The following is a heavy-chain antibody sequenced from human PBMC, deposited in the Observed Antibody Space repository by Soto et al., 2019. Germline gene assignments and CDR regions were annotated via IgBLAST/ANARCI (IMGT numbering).Heavy chain of an antibody. CDR1: GFTFGDYY. V-gene: IGHV3-11*01. J-gene: IGHJ4*02. Sequence: GGSLRLSCAASGFTFGDYYMSWIRQAPGKGLEWVSYISSSGSTIYYADSVKGRFTISRDNAKNSLYLQMNSLRAEDTAVYYCASVRIHEVLWFGETIDYWGQGTLVTVSS. CDR2: ISSSGSTI. D-gene: IGHD3-10*01. CDR3: ASVRIHEVLWFGETIDY.